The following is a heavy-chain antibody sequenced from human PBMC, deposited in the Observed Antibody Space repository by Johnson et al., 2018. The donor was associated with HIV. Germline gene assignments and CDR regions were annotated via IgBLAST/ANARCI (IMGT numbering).Heavy chain of an antibody. J-gene: IGHJ3*02. CDR3: AKDRRGKQQLVTGNDAFDI. V-gene: IGHV3-74*01. CDR1: GFTFSSYD. CDR2: INSDGSST. D-gene: IGHD6-13*01. Sequence: VQLVESGGGLKQPGGSLRLSCAASGFTFSSYDMHWVRQATGKGLVWVSRINSDGSSTSYADSVKGRFTISRDNSKNTLYLQMNSLRAEDTAVYYCAKDRRGKQQLVTGNDAFDIWGQGTMVTVSS.